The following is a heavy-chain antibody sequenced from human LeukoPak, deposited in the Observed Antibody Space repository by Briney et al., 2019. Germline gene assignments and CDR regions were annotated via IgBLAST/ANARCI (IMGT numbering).Heavy chain of an antibody. V-gene: IGHV3-11*01. J-gene: IGHJ3*02. CDR1: GFTFSDYY. Sequence: GGSLRLSCAASGFTFSDYYMSWIRQAPGKGLEWVSYISSSGSTIYYADSVKGRFTISRDHAKNSLYLQMNSLRAEDTAVYYCARDSAYSSSPGAFDIWGQGTMVTVSS. CDR3: ARDSAYSSSPGAFDI. D-gene: IGHD6-6*01. CDR2: ISSSGSTI.